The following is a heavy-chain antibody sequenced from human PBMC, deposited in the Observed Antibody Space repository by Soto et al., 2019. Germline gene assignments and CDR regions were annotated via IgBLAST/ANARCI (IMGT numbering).Heavy chain of an antibody. V-gene: IGHV4-30-4*01. D-gene: IGHD3-3*01. Sequence: QVQLQESGPGLVKPSQTLSLTCTVSGGSISSGDYYWSWIRQPPGKGLEWIGYIYYSGSTYYNPSLKSRVTISVDTSKNQFSMKLSSVTAADTAVYYCARVTYYDFWSGYRGYYYYGMDVWGQGTTVTVSS. CDR3: ARVTYYDFWSGYRGYYYYGMDV. CDR2: IYYSGST. J-gene: IGHJ6*02. CDR1: GGSISSGDYY.